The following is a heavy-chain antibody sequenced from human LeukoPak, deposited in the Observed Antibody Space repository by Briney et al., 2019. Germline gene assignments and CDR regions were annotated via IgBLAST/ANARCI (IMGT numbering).Heavy chain of an antibody. V-gene: IGHV3-30*02. CDR1: GFTFSSYG. CDR3: AKVGVLPAANYYYYMDV. Sequence: GGSLRLSCAASGFTFSSYGMHWVRQAPGKGLEWVAFIRYDGSNKYYADSVKGRFTISRDNSKNTLYLQMNSLRAEDTAIYYCAKVGVLPAANYYYYMDVWGKGTTVTVSS. D-gene: IGHD2-2*01. J-gene: IGHJ6*03. CDR2: IRYDGSNK.